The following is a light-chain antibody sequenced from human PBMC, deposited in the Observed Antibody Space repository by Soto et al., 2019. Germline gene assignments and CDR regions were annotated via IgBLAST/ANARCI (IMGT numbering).Light chain of an antibody. Sequence: QAVLTQPPSVSAAPGQKVTISCSGSNSNIGSNYVYWYQQIPGTAPKLLIYRNDQRPSGVPDRLSGSKSGTSASLAISGLRSEDEADYYCCSYAGSTVFDVFGTGTKVTVL. V-gene: IGLV1-47*01. CDR3: CSYAGSTVFDV. CDR1: NSNIGSNY. J-gene: IGLJ1*01. CDR2: RND.